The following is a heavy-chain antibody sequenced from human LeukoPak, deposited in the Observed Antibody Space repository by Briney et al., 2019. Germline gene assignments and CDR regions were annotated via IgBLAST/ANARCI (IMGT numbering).Heavy chain of an antibody. CDR1: GFTFTTYW. D-gene: IGHD3-10*02. Sequence: GGSLRLSCVSSGFTFTTYWMTWVRQAPGKGLEWVANIKQDGTEKYYVDSVKGRFTISRDNAKNSLYLQMNSLRAEDTAVYYCAELGITMIGGVWGKGTTVTISS. V-gene: IGHV3-7*01. CDR2: IKQDGTEK. J-gene: IGHJ6*04. CDR3: AELGITMIGGV.